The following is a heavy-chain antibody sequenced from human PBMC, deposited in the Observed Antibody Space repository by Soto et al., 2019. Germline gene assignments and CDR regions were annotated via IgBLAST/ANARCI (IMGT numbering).Heavy chain of an antibody. V-gene: IGHV4-4*07. D-gene: IGHD2-15*01. Sequence: PSETLSLTCTVSGGSISDNFWTWIRQPAGKGLEWIGRIHGSGSTSYNPSLKTRLTMSVDTSNNQISLSLRSVTAADTAVYYCARSGVVVVAANYGMDVWGQGTTVTVSS. J-gene: IGHJ6*02. CDR1: GGSISDNF. CDR3: ARSGVVVVAANYGMDV. CDR2: IHGSGST.